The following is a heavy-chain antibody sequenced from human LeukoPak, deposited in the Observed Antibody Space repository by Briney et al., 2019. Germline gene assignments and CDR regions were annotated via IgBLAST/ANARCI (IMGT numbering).Heavy chain of an antibody. J-gene: IGHJ3*02. CDR3: ARRLVVPDLKAFDI. CDR2: IYYSGST. V-gene: IGHV4-39*07. Sequence: SETLSLTCTVSGGSISSSSYYWGWIRQPPGKGLEWIVSIYYSGSTYYNPSLKSRVTISVDTSKNQFSLKLSSVTAADTAVYYCARRLVVPDLKAFDIWGQGTMVTVSS. CDR1: GGSISSSSYY. D-gene: IGHD2-2*01.